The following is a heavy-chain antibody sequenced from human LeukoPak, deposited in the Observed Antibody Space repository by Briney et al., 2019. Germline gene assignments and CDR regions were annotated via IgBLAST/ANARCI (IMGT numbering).Heavy chain of an antibody. D-gene: IGHD6-13*01. Sequence: PGGSLRLSCAASGFTFSSYSMNWVRQAPGKGLEWVSSISSSSSYIYYADSVKGRFTISRDNAKNSLYLQMNTLRAEDTALYYCARAGSAAAGTSLNFDYWGQGTLVTVSS. V-gene: IGHV3-21*01. CDR2: ISSSSSYI. CDR3: ARAGSAAAGTSLNFDY. CDR1: GFTFSSYS. J-gene: IGHJ4*02.